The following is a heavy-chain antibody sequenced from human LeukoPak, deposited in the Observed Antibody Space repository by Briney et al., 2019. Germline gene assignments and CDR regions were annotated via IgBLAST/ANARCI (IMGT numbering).Heavy chain of an antibody. J-gene: IGHJ4*02. Sequence: GASVKVSCKTSGYTFPSHYMHWVRQAPGQGLEWMGAINPSGDRTNYAQNFQGRVTMTRGTSTSTLYMELSGLRSEDTAVYYCVREKVMAGKTFDFWGQGTLITVPS. CDR2: INPSGDRT. D-gene: IGHD2-8*01. V-gene: IGHV1-46*01. CDR1: GYTFPSHY. CDR3: VREKVMAGKTFDF.